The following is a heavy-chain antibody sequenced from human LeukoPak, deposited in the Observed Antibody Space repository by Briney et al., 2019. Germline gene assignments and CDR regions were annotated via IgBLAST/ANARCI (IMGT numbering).Heavy chain of an antibody. CDR3: ARSTGYSIYYFDY. V-gene: IGHV4-59*01. D-gene: IGHD6-13*01. CDR1: GGSISSYY. J-gene: IGHJ4*02. CDR2: IYYSGST. Sequence: SETLSLTCTVSGGSISSYYWSWIREPPGKGLEWIGYIYYSGSTNYNPSLKSRVTISVDTSKNQFSLKLSSVTAADTAVYYCARSTGYSIYYFDYWGQGTLVTVSS.